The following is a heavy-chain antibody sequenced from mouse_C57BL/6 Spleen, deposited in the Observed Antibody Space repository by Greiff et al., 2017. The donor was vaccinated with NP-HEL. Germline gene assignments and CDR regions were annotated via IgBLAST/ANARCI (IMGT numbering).Heavy chain of an antibody. CDR2: ILPGSGST. CDR3: ARRRTLYYGSSSYAMDY. Sequence: VKLQESGAELMKPGASVKLSCKATGYTFTGYWIEWVKQRPGHGLEWIGEILPGSGSTNYNEKFKGKATFTADTSSNTAYMQLSSLTTEDSAIYYCARRRTLYYGSSSYAMDYWGQGTSVTVSS. V-gene: IGHV1-9*01. J-gene: IGHJ4*01. D-gene: IGHD1-1*01. CDR1: GYTFTGYW.